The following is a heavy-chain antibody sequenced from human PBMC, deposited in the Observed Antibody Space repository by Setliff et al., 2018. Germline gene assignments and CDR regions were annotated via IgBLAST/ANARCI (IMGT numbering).Heavy chain of an antibody. V-gene: IGHV1-69*05. CDR3: ARSSWSYYGMDV. J-gene: IGHJ6*02. CDR1: GGAFSSYA. D-gene: IGHD6-13*01. Sequence: SVKVSCKASGGAFSSYAISWVRQAPGQGLEWMGRIIPIFGTANYAQKLQGRVTMTTDTSTSTAYVEQRSLRSDDTAVYYCARSSWSYYGMDVWGQGTTVTVSS. CDR2: IIPIFGTA.